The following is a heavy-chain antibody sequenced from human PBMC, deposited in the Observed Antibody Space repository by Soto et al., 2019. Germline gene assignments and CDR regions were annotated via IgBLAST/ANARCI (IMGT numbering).Heavy chain of an antibody. CDR1: GGSISSSSYY. Sequence: SETLSLTCTVSGGSISSSSYYWGWIRQPPGKGLEWIGSIYYSGSTYYNPSLKSRVTISVDTSKNQFSLKLSSVTAADTAVYYCARHEYGDYVSGLRYFDYWGQGTLVTVSS. D-gene: IGHD4-17*01. CDR3: ARHEYGDYVSGLRYFDY. J-gene: IGHJ4*02. CDR2: IYYSGST. V-gene: IGHV4-39*01.